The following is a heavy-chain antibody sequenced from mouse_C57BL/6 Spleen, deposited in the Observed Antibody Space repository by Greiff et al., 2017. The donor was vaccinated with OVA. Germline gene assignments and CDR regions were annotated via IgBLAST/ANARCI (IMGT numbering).Heavy chain of an antibody. CDR2: IDPSDSYT. D-gene: IGHD5-5*01. CDR3: AYHGAMDY. Sequence: QVQLQQPGAELVKPGASVKLSCKASGYTFTSYWMQWVKQRPGQGLEWIGEIDPSDSYTNYNQKFKGKATLTVDTSSSTAYMQLSSLTSEDSAVYYCAYHGAMDYWGQGTSVTVSS. J-gene: IGHJ4*01. V-gene: IGHV1-50*01. CDR1: GYTFTSYW.